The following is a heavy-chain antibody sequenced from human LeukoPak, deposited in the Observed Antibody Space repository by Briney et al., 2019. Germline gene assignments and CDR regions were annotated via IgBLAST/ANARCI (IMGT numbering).Heavy chain of an antibody. V-gene: IGHV1-2*02. J-gene: IGHJ5*02. CDR3: VRDGRVSSSSRGGWFDP. D-gene: IGHD6-6*01. CDR1: GYTFTGYY. CDR2: INPNSGGT. Sequence: ASVKVSCKASGYTFTGYYMHWVRQAPGQGLEWMGWINPNSGGTNYAQKFQGRVTMTRDTSISTAYMELSRLRSDDTAVYYCVRDGRVSSSSRGGWFDPWGQGTLVTVSS.